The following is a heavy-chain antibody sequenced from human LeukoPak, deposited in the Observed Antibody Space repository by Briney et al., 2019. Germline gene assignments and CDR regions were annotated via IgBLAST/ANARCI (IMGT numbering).Heavy chain of an antibody. CDR1: GFTLSAYY. J-gene: IGHJ4*02. D-gene: IGHD6-19*01. V-gene: IGHV3-11*05. CDR3: ARDRGRGWHTFDS. CDR2: MSSRSTTYT. Sequence: PGGSLRLSCAASGFTLSAYYMAWVRQAPGKGLEWVSYMSSRSTTYTTYADSVRGRFTISRDNASNSVYLQMNSVRADDTAVYYCARDRGRGWHTFDSWGQGTLVTVSS.